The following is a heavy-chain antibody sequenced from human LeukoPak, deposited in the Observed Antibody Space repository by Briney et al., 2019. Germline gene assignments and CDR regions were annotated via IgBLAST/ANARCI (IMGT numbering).Heavy chain of an antibody. CDR2: IYYSGST. CDR3: ARVVREIVVVVAATYIDY. J-gene: IGHJ4*02. V-gene: IGHV4-39*07. Sequence: SETLSLTCTVSGGSISSYYWGWIRQPPGKGLEWIGSIYYSGSTYYNPSLKSRVTISVDTSKNQFSLKLSSVTAADTAVYYCARVVREIVVVVAATYIDYWGQGTLVTVSS. D-gene: IGHD2-15*01. CDR1: GGSISSYY.